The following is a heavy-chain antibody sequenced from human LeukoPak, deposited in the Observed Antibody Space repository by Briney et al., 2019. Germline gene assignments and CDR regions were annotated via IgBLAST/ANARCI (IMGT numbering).Heavy chain of an antibody. CDR3: ARAPRPFGELLSNGFDY. CDR2: ISYDGSNK. V-gene: IGHV3-30-3*01. D-gene: IGHD3-10*01. Sequence: PGRSLRLSCAASGFTFSTYAMHWVRQGPGKGLEWVAVISYDGSNKYYADSVKGRFTISRDNSKNTLYLQMNSLRAEDTAVYYCARAPRPFGELLSNGFDYWGQGTLVTVSS. J-gene: IGHJ4*02. CDR1: GFTFSTYA.